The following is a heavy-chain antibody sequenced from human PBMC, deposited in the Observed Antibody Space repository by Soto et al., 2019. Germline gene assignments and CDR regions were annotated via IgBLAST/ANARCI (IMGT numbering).Heavy chain of an antibody. Sequence: EGQLLESGGGLVQPGGSLRLSCAASGFTFSTNSMTWVRRAPGKGLEWVCGISGGGDSTHYADSVKGRFTISRDNSKNMVYLQMNSLTADDTAVYFCSKWDGYGDQWGQGTLVTVSS. D-gene: IGHD5-12*01. CDR1: GFTFSTNS. CDR3: SKWDGYGDQ. J-gene: IGHJ5*02. V-gene: IGHV3-23*01. CDR2: ISGGGDST.